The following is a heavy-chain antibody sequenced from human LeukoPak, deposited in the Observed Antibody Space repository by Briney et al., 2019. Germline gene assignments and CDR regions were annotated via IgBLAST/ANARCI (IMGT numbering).Heavy chain of an antibody. D-gene: IGHD6-19*01. CDR2: ISGSGGST. CDR3: AKGLVESWLVPGGAFDI. J-gene: IGHJ3*02. V-gene: IGHV3-23*01. Sequence: GGSLRLSCAASGFTFSSYAMSWVRQAPGKGLEWVSAISGSGGSTYYADSVKGRFTISRDNSKNTLYLQMNSLRAEDTAVYYCAKGLVESWLVPGGAFDIWGQGTMVTVSS. CDR1: GFTFSSYA.